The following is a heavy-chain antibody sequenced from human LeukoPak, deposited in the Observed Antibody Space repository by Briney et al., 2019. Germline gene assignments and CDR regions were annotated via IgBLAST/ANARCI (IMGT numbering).Heavy chain of an antibody. Sequence: SETLSLTCTVSGGSISTGTYYWSWIRQPAGKGLEWIGRIYTTRTTNYNPSLKSRLTMSLDTSKNQSSLRLTSVTAADTAVYYCARGASGNNWFDPWAREPWSPSPQ. J-gene: IGHJ5*02. V-gene: IGHV4-61*02. CDR1: GGSISTGTYY. CDR3: ARGASGNNWFDP. D-gene: IGHD1-26*01. CDR2: IYTTRTT.